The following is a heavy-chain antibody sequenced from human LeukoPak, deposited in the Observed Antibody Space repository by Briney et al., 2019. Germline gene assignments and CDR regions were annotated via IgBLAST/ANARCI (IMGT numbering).Heavy chain of an antibody. Sequence: GGSLRLSCTASGFIFSTYGMPWVRQAPGKGLEWVAVIWHDGTNKYYADSVKGRFTISRDNSKDTLYLQMDSLRVEDTAVYHCARFFDFWSGYYLDYWGQGSLVTVSS. CDR3: ARFFDFWSGYYLDY. V-gene: IGHV3-33*01. CDR2: IWHDGTNK. D-gene: IGHD3-3*01. CDR1: GFIFSTYG. J-gene: IGHJ4*02.